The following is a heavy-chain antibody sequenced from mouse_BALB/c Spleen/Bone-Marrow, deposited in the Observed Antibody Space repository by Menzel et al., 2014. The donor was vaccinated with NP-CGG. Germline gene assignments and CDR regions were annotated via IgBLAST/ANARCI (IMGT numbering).Heavy chain of an antibody. CDR3: ARGGSSRAWFAY. Sequence: VKLVESGPGLVAPSQSLPITCTVSEFSLTSYGVHWVRQPPGKGLEWLGVIWAGGSTNYNSALMSRLSISKDNSKSQVFLKMNSLQTDDTGMYYCARGGSSRAWFAYWGQGTLVTVSA. CDR1: EFSLTSYG. D-gene: IGHD1-1*01. CDR2: IWAGGST. J-gene: IGHJ3*01. V-gene: IGHV2-9*02.